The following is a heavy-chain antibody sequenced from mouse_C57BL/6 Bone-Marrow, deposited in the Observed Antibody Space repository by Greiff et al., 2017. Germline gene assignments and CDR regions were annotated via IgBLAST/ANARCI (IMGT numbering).Heavy chain of an antibody. J-gene: IGHJ3*01. Sequence: EVMLVESGGGLVQPGGSLKLSCAASGFTFSDYYMYWVRQTPEKRLEWVAYISNGGGSTYYPDTVKGRFTISRDNAKNTLYLQMSRLKSEDTAMYYCARWDGTFAYWGQGTLVTVSA. D-gene: IGHD2-1*01. CDR2: ISNGGGST. V-gene: IGHV5-12*01. CDR3: ARWDGTFAY. CDR1: GFTFSDYY.